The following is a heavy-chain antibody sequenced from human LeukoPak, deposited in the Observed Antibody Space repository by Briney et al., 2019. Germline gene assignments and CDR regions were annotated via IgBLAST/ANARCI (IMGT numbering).Heavy chain of an antibody. CDR1: GFTFSSHG. V-gene: IGHV3-23*01. CDR2: ISGSGVST. CDR3: AKDHGSLGSGLN. Sequence: GGTLRLSCAAYGFTFSSHGMSWVRQAPGQGLEGVSVISGSGVSTYYADSVKGRFTISRDNSKNTLYLQMNSLKAEDTAVYYCAKDHGSLGSGLNWGQGTLVTVSS. J-gene: IGHJ4*02. D-gene: IGHD3-10*01.